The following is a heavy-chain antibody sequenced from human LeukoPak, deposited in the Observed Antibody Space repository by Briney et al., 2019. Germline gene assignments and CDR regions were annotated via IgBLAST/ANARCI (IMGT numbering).Heavy chain of an antibody. CDR1: GFTFSSYG. D-gene: IGHD4-17*01. Sequence: GGSLGLSCAASGFTFSSYGMHWVRQAPGKGLEWVAVIWYDGSNKYYADSVKGRFTISRDNSKNTLYLQMNSLRAEDTAVYYCARGGTVTKYVYFDYWGQGTLVTVSS. J-gene: IGHJ4*02. V-gene: IGHV3-33*01. CDR2: IWYDGSNK. CDR3: ARGGTVTKYVYFDY.